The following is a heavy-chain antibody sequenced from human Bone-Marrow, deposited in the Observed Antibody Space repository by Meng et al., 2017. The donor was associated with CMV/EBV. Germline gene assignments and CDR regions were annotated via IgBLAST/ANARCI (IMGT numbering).Heavy chain of an antibody. CDR1: EFVFSDFA. CDR2: IRAKTNNYAT. V-gene: IGHV3-73*01. Sequence: GESLKISCAAPEFVFSDFAIHWVRQAPGKGLEWVGRIRAKTNNYATVYAASVKGRFTVSRDDSKSTAYPQMNSTKIEDTAMYYCTTHRDWGQGTLVTVSS. J-gene: IGHJ4*02. CDR3: TTHRD.